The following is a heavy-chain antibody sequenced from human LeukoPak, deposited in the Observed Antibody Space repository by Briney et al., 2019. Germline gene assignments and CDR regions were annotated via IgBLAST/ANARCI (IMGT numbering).Heavy chain of an antibody. J-gene: IGHJ2*01. Sequence: GASVKVSCKPSGYTFTVYYMHWVRHAPGQGIEWMGRINPNSGATNSTQKFQGRVTMTSETSISTGYMELTTLRSDDTAVYYCAKSIEYCGADCYGYFDLWGRGTLVTVSS. D-gene: IGHD2-21*02. CDR3: AKSIEYCGADCYGYFDL. CDR1: GYTFTVYY. CDR2: INPNSGAT. V-gene: IGHV1-2*06.